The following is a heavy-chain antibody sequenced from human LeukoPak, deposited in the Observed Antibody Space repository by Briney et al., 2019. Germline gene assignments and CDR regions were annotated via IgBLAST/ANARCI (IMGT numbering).Heavy chain of an antibody. D-gene: IGHD2-21*02. J-gene: IGHJ4*02. CDR3: AKLRAYCGGDCYPTFDY. Sequence: GGSLRLFCAASGFTFSSYAMSWVRQAPGKGLEWVSAISGSGGSTNYADSVKGRFTISRDNSKNTLYLQMNSLRAEDTAVYYCAKLRAYCGGDCYPTFDYWGQGTLVTVSS. CDR2: ISGSGGST. CDR1: GFTFSSYA. V-gene: IGHV3-23*01.